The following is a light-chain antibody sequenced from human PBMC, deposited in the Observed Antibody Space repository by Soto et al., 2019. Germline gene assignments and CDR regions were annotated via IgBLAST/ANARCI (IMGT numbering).Light chain of an antibody. V-gene: IGKV1-16*01. CDR3: QQYYGYPIT. CDR2: APS. CDR1: QGIRIY. J-gene: IGKJ5*01. Sequence: DIQLTQSPSSLSASVGDRVTITCRASQGIRIYLAWFQQKPGKAPQSLIFAPSSLQSGVPSRFSGSALGTDFNLKISSLQPEDFGAYYCQQYYGYPITFGQGTRLQIK.